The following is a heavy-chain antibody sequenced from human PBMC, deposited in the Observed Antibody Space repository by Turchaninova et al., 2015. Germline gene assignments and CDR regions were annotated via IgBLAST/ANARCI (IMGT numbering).Heavy chain of an antibody. V-gene: IGHV3-30*04. CDR1: GSTFRSYA. D-gene: IGHD6-13*01. CDR2: KSDDGSNK. J-gene: IGHJ6*02. Sequence: VQMLESGVGGVQRGRSLRFSCGACGSTFRSYARHWVRQATGKGRGWVAVKSDDGSNKYYADSVKGRFTISRDNSKNTLYLQMNSLRAEDTAVYYCARDGSSWVEYYGMDVWGQGTTVTVSS. CDR3: ARDGSSWVEYYGMDV.